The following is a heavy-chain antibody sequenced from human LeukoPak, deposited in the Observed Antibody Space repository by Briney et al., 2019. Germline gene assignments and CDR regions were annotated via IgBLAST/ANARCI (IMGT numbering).Heavy chain of an antibody. CDR2: ISGYNGNT. Sequence: ASVKVSCKASGYTFTSYGISWVRQAPGQGLEWMGWISGYNGNTKYAQKLQGRVTMTRDTSTSTVYMELSSLRSEDTAVYYCARDTANYYYDSSGYYFDYWGQGTLVTVSS. D-gene: IGHD3-22*01. CDR3: ARDTANYYYDSSGYYFDY. CDR1: GYTFTSYG. J-gene: IGHJ4*02. V-gene: IGHV1-18*01.